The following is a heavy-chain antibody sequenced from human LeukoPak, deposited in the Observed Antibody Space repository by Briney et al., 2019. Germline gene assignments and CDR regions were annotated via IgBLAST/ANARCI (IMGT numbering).Heavy chain of an antibody. CDR1: GGSFSGYY. D-gene: IGHD3-10*01. V-gene: IGHV4-34*01. J-gene: IGHJ4*02. Sequence: SETLSLTCAVYGGSFSGYYWSWIRQPPGKGLEWIGEINHSGSTNYNPSLKIRVTISVDTSNNQFSLKLSSVTAADTAVYYCARGRRFGESKHLDYWGQGTLVTVSS. CDR2: INHSGST. CDR3: ARGRRFGESKHLDY.